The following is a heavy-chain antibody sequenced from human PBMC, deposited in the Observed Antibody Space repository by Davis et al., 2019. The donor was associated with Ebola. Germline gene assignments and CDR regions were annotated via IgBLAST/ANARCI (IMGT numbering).Heavy chain of an antibody. CDR1: GGSFSGYY. J-gene: IGHJ6*02. Sequence: MPGGSLRLSCAVYGGSFSGYYRSWIRQPPGKGLEWIGEINHSGSTNYNPSLKSRVTISVDTSKNQFSLKLSSVTAADTAVYYCARGSTVTTGYYYYGMDVWGQGTTVTVSS. CDR2: INHSGST. CDR3: ARGSTVTTGYYYYGMDV. V-gene: IGHV4-34*01. D-gene: IGHD4-17*01.